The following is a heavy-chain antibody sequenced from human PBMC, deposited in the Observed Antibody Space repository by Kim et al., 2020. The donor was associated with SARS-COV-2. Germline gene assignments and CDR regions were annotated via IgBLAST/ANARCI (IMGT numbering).Heavy chain of an antibody. J-gene: IGHJ5*02. D-gene: IGHD4-17*01. V-gene: IGHV3-23*01. CDR3: AKSPSTTSRSRNWFDL. CDR1: GFTFSTYA. Sequence: GGSLRLSCAASGFTFSTYAMSWVRQAPGKGLEWVSTVSGGGETTYYTDSVKGRFTISRDDSKNTLYLQMNSLRADDAAVYYCAKSPSTTSRSRNWFDLWG. CDR2: VSGGGETT.